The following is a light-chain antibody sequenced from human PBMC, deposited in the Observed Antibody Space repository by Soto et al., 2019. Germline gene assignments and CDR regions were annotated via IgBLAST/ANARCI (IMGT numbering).Light chain of an antibody. Sequence: QSALTQPASVSGSPGQSITISCTGTSRDVGSYNLVSWYQQHPGKAPKLMIYEGSKRPSGVSNRFSGSKSGNTASLTISGLQAEDEADYYCCSYAGSSTYVLFGGGTKVTVL. J-gene: IGLJ2*01. CDR1: SRDVGSYNL. CDR3: CSYAGSSTYVL. V-gene: IGLV2-23*01. CDR2: EGS.